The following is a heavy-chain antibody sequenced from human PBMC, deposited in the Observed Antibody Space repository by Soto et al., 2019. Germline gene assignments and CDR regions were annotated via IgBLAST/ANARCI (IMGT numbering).Heavy chain of an antibody. CDR2: IIPVFGTS. V-gene: IGHV1-69*13. Sequence: SVKVSFKASGGTFRTESINWVRQAPGRGLEWMGGIIPVFGTSDYAQKFQGRVKITADESTTTAYMELSSLRAEDTAVYYCARESATVTWAFDIWGQGTMVTVSS. CDR1: GGTFRTES. D-gene: IGHD4-17*01. J-gene: IGHJ3*02. CDR3: ARESATVTWAFDI.